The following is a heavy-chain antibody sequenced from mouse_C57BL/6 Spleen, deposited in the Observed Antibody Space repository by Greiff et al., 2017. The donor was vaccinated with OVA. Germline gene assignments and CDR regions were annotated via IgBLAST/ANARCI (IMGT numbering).Heavy chain of an antibody. D-gene: IGHD1-1*01. Sequence: VQLQQSDAELVKPGASVKISCKVSGYTFTDHTIHWMKQRPEQGLEWIGYIYPRDGSTKYNEKFKGKATLTADKSSSTAYMQLNSLTSEDSAVYFCARTPHYYGSSYHAMDYWGQGTSVTVSS. J-gene: IGHJ4*01. CDR3: ARTPHYYGSSYHAMDY. V-gene: IGHV1-78*01. CDR2: IYPRDGST. CDR1: GYTFTDHT.